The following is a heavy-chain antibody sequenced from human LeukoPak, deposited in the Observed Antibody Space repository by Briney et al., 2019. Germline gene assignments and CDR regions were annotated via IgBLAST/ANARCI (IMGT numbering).Heavy chain of an antibody. CDR2: ISTSGSII. Sequence: PGGSLTLSCEASGFTFGSYEMTWVRQAPGKGLEWLSYISTSGSIIVYADSVRGRFTVSRDNAKNSLYLQMNSLRAEDTALYYCAKDISDSSGYRYFDYWGQGTLVTVSS. CDR1: GFTFGSYE. D-gene: IGHD3-22*01. J-gene: IGHJ4*02. V-gene: IGHV3-48*03. CDR3: AKDISDSSGYRYFDY.